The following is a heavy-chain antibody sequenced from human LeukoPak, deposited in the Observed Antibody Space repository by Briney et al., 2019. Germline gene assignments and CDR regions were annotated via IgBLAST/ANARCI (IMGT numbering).Heavy chain of an antibody. CDR3: ARVQRGVSSKGLSFDP. J-gene: IGHJ5*02. Sequence: SSETLSLTCAVYGGSFSGYYWSWIRQPPGKGLEWIGEINHSGSTNYNPSLKSRVTISVDTSKNQFSLKLSSVTAADTAVYYCARVQRGVSSKGLSFDPWGQGTLVTVSS. CDR2: INHSGST. D-gene: IGHD3-10*01. V-gene: IGHV4-34*01. CDR1: GGSFSGYY.